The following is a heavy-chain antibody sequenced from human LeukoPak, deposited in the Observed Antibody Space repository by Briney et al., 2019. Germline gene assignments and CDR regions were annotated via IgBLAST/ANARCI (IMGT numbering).Heavy chain of an antibody. J-gene: IGHJ4*02. D-gene: IGHD6-19*01. V-gene: IGHV3-23*01. Sequence: GGSLRLSCAASGFTFSNYAMSWVRQAPGKGLEWASAISGGATYTFYAESVKGRFTISRDNSKNTLYVQMNSLRAEDTAVYYCAKDSAAVGGHDFDFWGQGTLVTVSS. CDR3: AKDSAAVGGHDFDF. CDR1: GFTFSNYA. CDR2: ISGGATYT.